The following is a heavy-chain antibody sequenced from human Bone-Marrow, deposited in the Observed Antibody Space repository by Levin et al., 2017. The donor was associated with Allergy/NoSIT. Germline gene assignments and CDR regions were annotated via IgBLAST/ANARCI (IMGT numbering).Heavy chain of an antibody. V-gene: IGHV3-30*18. J-gene: IGHJ6*02. CDR1: GFPFSSYG. CDR3: AKDIITIFGVVMNYYGMDV. CDR2: ISYDGSNK. D-gene: IGHD3-3*01. Sequence: LSLTCAASGFPFSSYGMHWVRPAPGKGLDWVAVISYDGSNKFYADSVKGRFTISRDNSKNTLYLQMKSLRAEDTAVYFCAKDIITIFGVVMNYYGMDVWGQGTTVTVSS.